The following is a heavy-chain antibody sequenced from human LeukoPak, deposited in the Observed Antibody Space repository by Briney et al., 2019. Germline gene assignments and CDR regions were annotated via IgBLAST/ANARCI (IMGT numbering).Heavy chain of an antibody. J-gene: IGHJ5*02. Sequence: SETLSLTCSVSGGSISSSSYYWGWIRQPPGKGLEWIGSIYYSGSTYYNPSLKSRVTISVDTSKNQFSLKLSSVTAADTAVHYCAKGHRYSSGWYWSHWFDPWGQGTLVTVSS. CDR1: GGSISSSSYY. CDR2: IYYSGST. D-gene: IGHD6-19*01. V-gene: IGHV4-39*01. CDR3: AKGHRYSSGWYWSHWFDP.